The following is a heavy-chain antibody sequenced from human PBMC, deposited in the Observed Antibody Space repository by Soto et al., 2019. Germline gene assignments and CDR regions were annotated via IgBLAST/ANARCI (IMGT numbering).Heavy chain of an antibody. CDR2: IKQDGSEK. J-gene: IGHJ5*02. CDR1: GFTFSSYW. Sequence: EVQLVESGGGLVQPGGSLRLSCAASGFTFSSYWMSWVRQAPGKGLEWVANIKQDGSEKYYVDSVKGRFTISRANAKNSPYLQMNSLRAEDTAVYYCASAWFGELDWFDPWGQGTLVTVSS. D-gene: IGHD3-10*01. V-gene: IGHV3-7*01. CDR3: ASAWFGELDWFDP.